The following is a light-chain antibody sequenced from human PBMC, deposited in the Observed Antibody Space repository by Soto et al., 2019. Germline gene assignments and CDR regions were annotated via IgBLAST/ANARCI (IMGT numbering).Light chain of an antibody. CDR3: CSYARSSTSLWV. CDR1: SSDVGSYNL. J-gene: IGLJ3*02. Sequence: QSVLTQPASVSGSPGQSITISCTGTSSDVGSYNLVSWYQQLPGKAPKLMIYEVSKRPSGVSNRFSGSKSGNTASLTISGLQAEDEADYYCCSYARSSTSLWVFGGGTKLTVL. CDR2: EVS. V-gene: IGLV2-23*02.